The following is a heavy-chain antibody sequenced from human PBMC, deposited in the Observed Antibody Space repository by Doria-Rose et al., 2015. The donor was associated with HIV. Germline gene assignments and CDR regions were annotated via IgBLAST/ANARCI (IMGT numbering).Heavy chain of an antibody. CDR1: GVTLSSPGMG. CDR2: IFSDDVR. Sequence: ESGPVLVKPTETLTQTCTVSGVTLSSPGMGVSWIRQPPGEALEWLANIFSDDVRSYKTSLKSRLTISRGTSKSQVVLTMTDMDPVDTATYYCARIESSRWYHKYYFDFWGRGALVIVSA. J-gene: IGHJ4*02. D-gene: IGHD6-13*01. CDR3: ARIESSRWYHKYYFDF. V-gene: IGHV2-26*01.